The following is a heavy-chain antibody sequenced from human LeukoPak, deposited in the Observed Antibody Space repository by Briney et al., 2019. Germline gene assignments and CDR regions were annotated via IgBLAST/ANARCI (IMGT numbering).Heavy chain of an antibody. V-gene: IGHV4-38-2*02. J-gene: IGHJ6*03. Sequence: SETLSLTCTVSGYSISSGYYWGWIRQPPGKGLEWIGSMYHSGTTNYNPSLKSRVTISVDTSKNQFSVRLTSVTATDTAVYYCAKDSAFYYIDVWGKGTTVIISS. D-gene: IGHD3-10*01. CDR1: GYSISSGYY. CDR3: AKDSAFYYIDV. CDR2: MYHSGTT.